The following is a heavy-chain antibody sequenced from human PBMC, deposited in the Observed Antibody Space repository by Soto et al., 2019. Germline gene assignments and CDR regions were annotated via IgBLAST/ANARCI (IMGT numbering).Heavy chain of an antibody. CDR1: GYTFTSYA. CDR3: ARDLPYYDILTGRYYYYYGMDV. J-gene: IGHJ6*02. D-gene: IGHD3-9*01. Sequence: ASVKVSCKASGYTFTSYAMHWVRQAPGQRLEWMGWINAGNGNTKYSQKFQGRVTITRDTSASTAYKEMSSLRSEDTAVYYCARDLPYYDILTGRYYYYYGMDVWGQGTTVTVSS. CDR2: INAGNGNT. V-gene: IGHV1-3*01.